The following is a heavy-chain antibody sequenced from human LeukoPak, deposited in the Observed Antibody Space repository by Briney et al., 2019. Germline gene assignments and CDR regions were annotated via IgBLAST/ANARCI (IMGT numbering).Heavy chain of an antibody. V-gene: IGHV4-59*01. J-gene: IGHJ4*02. D-gene: IGHD3-9*01. Sequence: SETLSLTCTVSGGSISSYYWSWIRQPPGKGLEWIGYIYYSGSTNYNPSLRSRVTISVDTSKNQFPLKLSSVTAADTAVYYCARANDILTGYFDYWGQGTLVTVSS. CDR2: IYYSGST. CDR3: ARANDILTGYFDY. CDR1: GGSISSYY.